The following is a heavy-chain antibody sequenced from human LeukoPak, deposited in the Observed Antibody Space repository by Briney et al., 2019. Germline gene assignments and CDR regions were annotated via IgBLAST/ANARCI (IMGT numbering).Heavy chain of an antibody. CDR3: LFSTDYYGMDV. J-gene: IGHJ6*02. CDR1: GYTFTSYY. Sequence: ASVKVSGKASGYTFTSYYMHWVRQAPGQGLEWMGIINPSGGSTSYAQKFQGRVTMTRDTSTSTVYMELSSLRSEDTAVYYCLFSTDYYGMDVWGQGTTVTVSS. D-gene: IGHD2-2*01. CDR2: INPSGGST. V-gene: IGHV1-46*01.